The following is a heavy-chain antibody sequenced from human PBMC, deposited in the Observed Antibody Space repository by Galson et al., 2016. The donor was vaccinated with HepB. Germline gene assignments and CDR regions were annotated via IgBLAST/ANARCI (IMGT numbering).Heavy chain of an antibody. CDR1: GAFSSDD. CDR2: IIPIFGTA. D-gene: IGHD2-15*01. Sequence: VSCKASGAFSSDDISWVRQAPGQGPEWMGGIIPIFGTANYAQKFQGRVTITADESTSTAYMGLRTLRSEDTAVYYCASPGYCRGGSCFSIWGQGTLVTVSS. V-gene: IGHV1-69*01. CDR3: ASPGYCRGGSCFSI. J-gene: IGHJ1*01.